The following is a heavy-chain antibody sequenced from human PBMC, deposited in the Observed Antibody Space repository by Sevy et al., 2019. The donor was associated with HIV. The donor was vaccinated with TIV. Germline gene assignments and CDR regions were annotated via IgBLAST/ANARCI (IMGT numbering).Heavy chain of an antibody. D-gene: IGHD5-12*01. Sequence: GGSLRLSCTASGFTFGDYTMSWFRQAPGKGLEWVGFIRSETYGGTTEYAASVKGRFTISREDSKSIAFLQMNSLKTEDTAVYYCTRVATRGYSDYHSGYWGQGSLVTVSS. CDR3: TRVATRGYSDYHSGY. V-gene: IGHV3-49*03. CDR2: IRSETYGGTT. J-gene: IGHJ4*02. CDR1: GFTFGDYT.